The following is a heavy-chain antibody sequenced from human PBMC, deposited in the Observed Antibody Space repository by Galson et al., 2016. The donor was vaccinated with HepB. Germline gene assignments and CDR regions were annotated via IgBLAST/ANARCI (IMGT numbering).Heavy chain of an antibody. CDR2: IDWDGDE. V-gene: IGHV2-70*01. CDR1: GFSLITSEMC. CDR3: ARSRAVAGTDYYYYVMDV. D-gene: IGHD6-19*01. Sequence: PALVKPTQTLTVTCTFSGFSLITSEMCVSWIRQPPGKALEWLALIDWDGDEYYSTSLETRLTISKDTSKNQVVLTMTNMDPVDTATYYCARSRAVAGTDYYYYVMDVWGQGTPVTVSS. J-gene: IGHJ6*02.